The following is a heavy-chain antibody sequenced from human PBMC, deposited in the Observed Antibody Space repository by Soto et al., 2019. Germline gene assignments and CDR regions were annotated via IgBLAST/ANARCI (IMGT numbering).Heavy chain of an antibody. D-gene: IGHD2-21*02. CDR2: ISSSSSYI. CDR1: VFTFIIYS. V-gene: IGHV3-21*01. Sequence: PGWSXRLSGASSVFTFIIYSMNGFGQAPGKGLECVSSISSSSSYIYYADSVKGRFTISRDNAKNSLYLQMNSLRAEDTAVYYSADGGDDTRTNDYHHGMEVRGQGTTVTVSS. CDR3: ADGGDDTRTNDYHHGMEV. J-gene: IGHJ6*02.